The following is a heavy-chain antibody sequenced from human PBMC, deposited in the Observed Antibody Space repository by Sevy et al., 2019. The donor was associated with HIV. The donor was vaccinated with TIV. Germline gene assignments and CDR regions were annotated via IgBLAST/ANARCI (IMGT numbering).Heavy chain of an antibody. J-gene: IGHJ4*02. CDR3: ARQGGIVDRAFDY. CDR1: GVSMSSSSYD. CDR2: MYHSGRS. D-gene: IGHD2-21*01. Sequence: SETLSLTCTVSGVSMSSSSYDWGWVRQPPGTGVEWIGTMYHSGRSYYNPSLKSRVTIYVDTSKNQFSLKLSSVTAADTAVYYCARQGGIVDRAFDYWGQGTLVTVSS. V-gene: IGHV4-39*01.